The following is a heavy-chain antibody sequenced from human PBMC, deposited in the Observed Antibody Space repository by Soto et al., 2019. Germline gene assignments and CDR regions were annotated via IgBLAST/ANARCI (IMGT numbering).Heavy chain of an antibody. CDR3: ARRSRYCSGGNCFPGAFDI. V-gene: IGHV4-59*08. CDR1: GGSISSYY. J-gene: IGHJ3*02. D-gene: IGHD2-15*01. CDR2: IYYSGST. Sequence: QVQLQESGPGLVKPSETLSLTCTVSGGSISSYYWSWIRQPPGKGLELIGCIYYSGSTNYNPSLKSRVTMSVDTSKNQFSLRLSSVTAADTAVYYCARRSRYCSGGNCFPGAFDIWGQGTIVTVSS.